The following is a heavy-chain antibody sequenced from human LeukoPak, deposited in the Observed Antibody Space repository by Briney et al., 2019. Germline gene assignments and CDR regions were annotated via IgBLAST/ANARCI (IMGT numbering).Heavy chain of an antibody. CDR1: GYTFTSYG. V-gene: IGHV1-2*06. J-gene: IGHJ4*02. D-gene: IGHD3-10*01. Sequence: ASVKVSCKASGYTFTSYGISWVRQAPGQGLEWMGRINPNSGGTNYAQKFQGRVTMTRDTSVNTAYMELSRLRSDDTAVYYCATFGEFLLWGQGTLVTVSS. CDR3: ATFGEFLL. CDR2: INPNSGGT.